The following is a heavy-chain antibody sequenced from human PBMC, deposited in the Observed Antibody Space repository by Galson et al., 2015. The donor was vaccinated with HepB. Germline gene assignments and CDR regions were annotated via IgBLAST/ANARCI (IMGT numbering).Heavy chain of an antibody. J-gene: IGHJ5*02. CDR3: ARGVANSSGGKWFDP. V-gene: IGHV1-2*02. D-gene: IGHD3-10*01. Sequence: SVKVSCKASGYTFTVYWIHWMRQAPGQGPEWMGWINPNSGDTNYAQKFQGRVTMTRDTSISTHYVELTRLSPDDTAVYYCARGVANSSGGKWFDPWGQGTLVTVSS. CDR2: INPNSGDT. CDR1: GYTFTVYW.